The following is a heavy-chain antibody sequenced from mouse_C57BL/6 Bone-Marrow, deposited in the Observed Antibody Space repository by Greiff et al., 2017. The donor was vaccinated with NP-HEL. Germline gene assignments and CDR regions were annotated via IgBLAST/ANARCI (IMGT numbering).Heavy chain of an antibody. CDR2: INPYNGGT. Sequence: VQLQQSGPVLVKPGASVKMSCKASGYTFTDYYMNWVKQSHGKSLEWIGVINPYNGGTSYNQKFKGKATLTVDKSSSTAYMELNSLTSEDSAVYYCARPPTVVATDYWGQGTTLTVSS. V-gene: IGHV1-19*01. D-gene: IGHD1-1*01. J-gene: IGHJ2*01. CDR3: ARPPTVVATDY. CDR1: GYTFTDYY.